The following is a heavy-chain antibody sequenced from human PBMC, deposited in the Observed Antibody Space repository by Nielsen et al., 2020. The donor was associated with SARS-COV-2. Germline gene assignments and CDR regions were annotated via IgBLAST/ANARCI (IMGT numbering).Heavy chain of an antibody. Sequence: SGPTLVTPTQTLTLTCTFSGFSLSTPGMCVSWIRQPPGKALEWLARIDWDYAEYYSTSLKTRLTISRDTSENQVVLTLTNVDPGDTATYFCARVTAIGTSYFDSWGRGILVSVPS. D-gene: IGHD1/OR15-1a*01. CDR2: IDWDYAE. CDR1: GFSLSTPGMC. V-gene: IGHV2-70*11. J-gene: IGHJ4*02. CDR3: ARVTAIGTSYFDS.